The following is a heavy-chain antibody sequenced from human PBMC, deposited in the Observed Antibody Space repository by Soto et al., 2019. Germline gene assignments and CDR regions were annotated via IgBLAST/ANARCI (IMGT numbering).Heavy chain of an antibody. V-gene: IGHV1-69*01. CDR3: AREPTVDTSGYFYYFDF. D-gene: IGHD3-22*01. J-gene: IGHJ4*02. Sequence: QVQLVQSGAEVKKPGSSVRVSCGSSRRTFSSTDAISWVRQAPGEGLGWMGAIVPIIGKADYAQRFQGRVTITADESTETVYMEMRGLRVGDTAVYYCAREPTVDTSGYFYYFDFWGQGTLVSVSA. CDR1: RRTFSSTDA. CDR2: IVPIIGKA.